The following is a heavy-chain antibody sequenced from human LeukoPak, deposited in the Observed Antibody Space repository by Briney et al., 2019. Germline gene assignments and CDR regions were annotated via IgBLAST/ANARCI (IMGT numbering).Heavy chain of an antibody. Sequence: PGGSLRLSCAASGFTFSSYNINWVRQAPGKGLEWVSSISGSSSYIYYADSVKGRFTISRDNAKNSLYLQMNSLRAEDTAVYYCARAYYDSSGSYGYWYFDLWGRGTLVTVSS. J-gene: IGHJ2*01. CDR1: GFTFSSYN. CDR3: ARAYYDSSGSYGYWYFDL. V-gene: IGHV3-21*01. D-gene: IGHD3-22*01. CDR2: ISGSSSYI.